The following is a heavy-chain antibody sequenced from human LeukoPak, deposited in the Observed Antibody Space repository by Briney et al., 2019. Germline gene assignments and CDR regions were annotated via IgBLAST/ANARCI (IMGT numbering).Heavy chain of an antibody. CDR3: ARDVYFDL. CDR2: ISAHNGNT. J-gene: IGHJ2*01. CDR1: GYTFTTHG. V-gene: IGHV1-18*01. Sequence: ASVKVSCKASGYTFTTHGIAWVRQAPGQGLEWVGWISAHNGNTNYAQSLQGRVTMTTDTSTNTAYMELRSLRSDDTAVYYCARDVYFDLWGRGTLVTVSS.